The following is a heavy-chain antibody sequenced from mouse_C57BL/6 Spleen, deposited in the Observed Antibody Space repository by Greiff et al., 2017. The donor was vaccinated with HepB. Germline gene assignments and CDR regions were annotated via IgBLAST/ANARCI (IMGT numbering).Heavy chain of an antibody. V-gene: IGHV1-81*01. CDR1: GYTFTSYG. CDR2: IYPRSGNT. CDR3: ARGPYGSSPAWFAY. Sequence: QVQLKESGAELARPGASVKLSCKASGYTFTSYGISWVKQRTGQGLEWIGEIYPRSGNTYYNEKFKGKATLTADKSSSTAYMELRSLTSEDSAVYFCARGPYGSSPAWFAYWGQGTLVTVSA. D-gene: IGHD1-1*01. J-gene: IGHJ3*01.